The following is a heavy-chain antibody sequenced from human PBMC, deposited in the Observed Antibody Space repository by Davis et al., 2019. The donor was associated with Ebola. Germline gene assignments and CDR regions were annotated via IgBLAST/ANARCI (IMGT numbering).Heavy chain of an antibody. J-gene: IGHJ4*02. CDR2: IYPGDSDT. CDR3: ARQESLYGSSDY. D-gene: IGHD3-22*01. V-gene: IGHV5-51*01. Sequence: GESLKISCKGSGYSFTTYWIAWVRQTPAKGLEWMGIIYPGDSDTRYSPSFEGQVTISVDRSITTAYLQWRSLRASDTAIYYCARQESLYGSSDYWGQGTLVTVSS. CDR1: GYSFTTYW.